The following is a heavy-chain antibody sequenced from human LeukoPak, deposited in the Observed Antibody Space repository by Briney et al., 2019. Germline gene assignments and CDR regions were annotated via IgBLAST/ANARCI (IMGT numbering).Heavy chain of an antibody. Sequence: PGGSLRLSCAASGFTFSSYGMHWVRQAPGKGLEWVAVIWYDGSNKYYADSVKGRFTISRDNSKNTLYLQMNSLRAEDTAVYYCARAPTWNYGMDVWGQGTTVTVSS. V-gene: IGHV3-33*01. CDR2: IWYDGSNK. D-gene: IGHD2/OR15-2a*01. CDR3: ARAPTWNYGMDV. J-gene: IGHJ6*02. CDR1: GFTFSSYG.